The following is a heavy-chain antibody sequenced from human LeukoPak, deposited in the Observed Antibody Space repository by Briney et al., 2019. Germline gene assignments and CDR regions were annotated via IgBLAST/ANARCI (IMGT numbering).Heavy chain of an antibody. V-gene: IGHV3-74*01. J-gene: IGHJ4*02. D-gene: IGHD2/OR15-2a*01. CDR3: ARDTSMRSDY. CDR2: ISSDGSQT. Sequence: GGSLRLSCAASGFTFSSYWIHWVRQAPGKGLVWVSCISSDGSQTRYADSAKGRFTVSRDNAKNTLYLQMNSLRAEDTAVYYCARDTSMRSDYWGQGTLVTVSS. CDR1: GFTFSSYW.